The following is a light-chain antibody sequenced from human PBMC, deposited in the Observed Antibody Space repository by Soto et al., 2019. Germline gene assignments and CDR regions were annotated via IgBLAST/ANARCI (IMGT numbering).Light chain of an antibody. CDR3: QSYDSSLSVYV. J-gene: IGLJ1*01. V-gene: IGLV1-40*01. Sequence: QSVLTQPPSVSGARGQRVTISCTGSSSNIGAGYDVHWYQQLPGTAPKLLIYGNSNRSSGVPDRFSGSKSGTSASLAITGLQAEDEADYYCQSYDSSLSVYVFGTGTKLTVL. CDR2: GNS. CDR1: SSNIGAGYD.